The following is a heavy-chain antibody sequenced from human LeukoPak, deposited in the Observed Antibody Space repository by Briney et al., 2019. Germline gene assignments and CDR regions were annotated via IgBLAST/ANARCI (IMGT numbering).Heavy chain of an antibody. Sequence: SETLSLTCAVSGGSISSNSYYWGWIRQPPGKGLEWIGSIYYSGSTYYNPSLKSRVTISVDTSKNQFSLKLSSVTAADTAVYYCASLAATDYWGQGTLVTVSS. CDR2: IYYSGST. CDR3: ASLAATDY. D-gene: IGHD2-15*01. V-gene: IGHV4-39*07. J-gene: IGHJ4*02. CDR1: GGSISSNSYY.